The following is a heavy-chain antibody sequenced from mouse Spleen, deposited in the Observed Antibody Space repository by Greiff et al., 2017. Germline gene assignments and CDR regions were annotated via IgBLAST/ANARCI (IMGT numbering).Heavy chain of an antibody. CDR3: ARGYVDAMDY. D-gene: IGHD2-14*01. CDR2: INPGSGGT. J-gene: IGHJ4*01. V-gene: IGHV1-54*01. Sequence: VKVVESGAELVRPGTSVKVSCKASGYAFTNYLIEWVKQRPGQGLEWIGVINPGSGGTNYNEKFKGKATLTADKSSSTAYMQLSSLTSDDSAVYFCARGYVDAMDYWGQGTSVTVSS. CDR1: GYAFTNYL.